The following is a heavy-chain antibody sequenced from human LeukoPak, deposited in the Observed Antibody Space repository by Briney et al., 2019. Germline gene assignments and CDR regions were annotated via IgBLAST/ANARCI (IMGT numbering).Heavy chain of an antibody. CDR2: ISSSGSTI. V-gene: IGHV3-11*01. D-gene: IGHD4-17*01. CDR3: ARARGGGVTTNY. J-gene: IGHJ4*02. CDR1: GFTFSDFY. Sequence: GGSLRLSCAVSGFTFSDFYMSWIRQAPGKGLEWVSYISSSGSTIYYADSVKGRFTISGDNAKNSLYLQMNSLRAEDTAVYYCARARGGGVTTNYWGQGTLVTVSS.